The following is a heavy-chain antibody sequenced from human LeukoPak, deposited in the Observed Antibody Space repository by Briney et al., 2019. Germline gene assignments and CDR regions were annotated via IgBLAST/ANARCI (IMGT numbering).Heavy chain of an antibody. CDR2: ISSSSSYI. CDR3: AKMSSITGTRNGMDV. Sequence: GGSLRLSCAASEFTFSTYNMNWVRQAPGKGLEWVSSISSSSSYIYYADSVKGRFTISRDNAKNSLYLQMNSLRAEDTAVYYCAKMSSITGTRNGMDVWGQGTTVTVSS. J-gene: IGHJ6*02. CDR1: EFTFSTYN. D-gene: IGHD1-7*01. V-gene: IGHV3-21*01.